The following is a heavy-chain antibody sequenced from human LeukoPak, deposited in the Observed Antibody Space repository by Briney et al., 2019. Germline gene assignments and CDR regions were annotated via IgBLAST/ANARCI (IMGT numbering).Heavy chain of an antibody. J-gene: IGHJ3*02. CDR1: GGTFSSYA. Sequence: GASVKVSCKASGGTFSSYAISWVRQAPGQGLEWMGGIIPIFGTANYAQKFQGRVTITADESTSTTYMELSSLRSEDTVVYYCARMTVGATKDAFDIWGQGTMVTVSS. CDR2: IIPIFGTA. D-gene: IGHD1-26*01. V-gene: IGHV1-69*13. CDR3: ARMTVGATKDAFDI.